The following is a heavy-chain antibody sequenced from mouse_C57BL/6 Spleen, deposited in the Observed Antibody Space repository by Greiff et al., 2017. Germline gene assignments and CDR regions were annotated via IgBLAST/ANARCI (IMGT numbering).Heavy chain of an antibody. CDR3: ARYGNSGGFAY. Sequence: EVNVVESGGGLVQPGGSLSLSCAASGFTFTDYYMSWVRQPPGKALEWLGFIRNKANGYTTEYSASVKGRFTISRDNSQSILYLQMNALRAEDSATYYCARYGNSGGFAYWGQGTLVTVSA. V-gene: IGHV7-3*01. CDR1: GFTFTDYY. CDR2: IRNKANGYTT. D-gene: IGHD2-1*01. J-gene: IGHJ3*01.